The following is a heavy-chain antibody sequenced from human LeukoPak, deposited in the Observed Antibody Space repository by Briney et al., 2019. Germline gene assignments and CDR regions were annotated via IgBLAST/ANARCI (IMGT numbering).Heavy chain of an antibody. CDR3: ARGFGGATTSFDY. CDR2: IYYSGTT. CDR1: GGSVSSGTYY. J-gene: IGHJ4*02. D-gene: IGHD1-26*01. V-gene: IGHV4-61*01. Sequence: ETLSLTCTVSGGSVSSGTYYWSWIRQPPGKGLEWTGYIYYSGTTNYNPSLKSRVTISIDTSRNQFSLKLSSVTAADTAVYYCARGFGGATTSFDYWGQGTLVTVSS.